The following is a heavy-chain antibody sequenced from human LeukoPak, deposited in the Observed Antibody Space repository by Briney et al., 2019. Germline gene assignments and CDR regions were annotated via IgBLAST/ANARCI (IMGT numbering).Heavy chain of an antibody. Sequence: GSLRLSCAASGFTFSSYGMHWVRQAPGKGLEWVAVISYDGSNKYYADSVKGRFTISRDNPKNTLYLQMNSLRAEDTAVYYCAKISGSYADYWGQGTLVTVSS. CDR1: GFTFSSYG. V-gene: IGHV3-30*18. D-gene: IGHD1-26*01. CDR2: ISYDGSNK. J-gene: IGHJ4*02. CDR3: AKISGSYADY.